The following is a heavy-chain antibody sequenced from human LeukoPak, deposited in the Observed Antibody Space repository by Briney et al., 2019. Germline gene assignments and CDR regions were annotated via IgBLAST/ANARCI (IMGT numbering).Heavy chain of an antibody. Sequence: PGGSLRLSCAASGFTFRSYGMHWVRQAPGKGLEWVAVIWNDGSNKYYADSVKGRFTISRDNAKDSLYLQMNSLRDEDTAVYYCARGWLSNTFDCWGQGTLVTVSS. CDR1: GFTFRSYG. CDR3: ARGWLSNTFDC. CDR2: IWNDGSNK. D-gene: IGHD6-19*01. V-gene: IGHV3-33*01. J-gene: IGHJ4*02.